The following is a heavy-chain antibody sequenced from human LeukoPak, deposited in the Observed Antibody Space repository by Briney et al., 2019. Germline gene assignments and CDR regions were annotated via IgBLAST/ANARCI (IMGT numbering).Heavy chain of an antibody. J-gene: IGHJ4*02. CDR1: GFTFSSYA. CDR3: AKDLEPPYSSSPCDY. D-gene: IGHD6-6*01. CDR2: ISGSGGST. V-gene: IGHV3-23*01. Sequence: PGGSLRLSCAASGFTFSSYAMSWVRQAPGKGLEWVSAISGSGGSTYYADSVKGRFTISRDNSQNTLYLQMNSLRAEDTAVYYCAKDLEPPYSSSPCDYWAQGTLVTVSS.